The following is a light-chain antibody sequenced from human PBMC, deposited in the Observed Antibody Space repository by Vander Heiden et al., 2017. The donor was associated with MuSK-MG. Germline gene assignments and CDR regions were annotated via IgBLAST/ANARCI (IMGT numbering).Light chain of an antibody. CDR3: QVWDSSSDLPV. CDR1: NIGSKS. V-gene: IGLV3-21*04. J-gene: IGLJ2*01. CDR2: YDS. Sequence: SYVLTQPPSVSVAPGKTARITCGGNNIGSKSVHWYQQKPGQAPVLVIYYDSDRPSGIPERFSGSNSGNTATLTISRVEAGDEADYNCQVWDSSSDLPVFGGGTKLTVL.